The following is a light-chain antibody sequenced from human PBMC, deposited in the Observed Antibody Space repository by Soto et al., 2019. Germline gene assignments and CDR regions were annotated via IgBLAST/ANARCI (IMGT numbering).Light chain of an antibody. CDR3: QQSYRHPLT. CDR2: AAS. J-gene: IGKJ1*01. CDR1: QSISTY. V-gene: IGKV1-39*01. Sequence: IPLTQSPSSLSASVGARVTISCRASQSISTYLNWYQQKPGKAPKALISAASSLQSGVPSNFSGSGSGTDFTLTISNLQPEDFATYYCQQSYRHPLTFGQGTKVDIK.